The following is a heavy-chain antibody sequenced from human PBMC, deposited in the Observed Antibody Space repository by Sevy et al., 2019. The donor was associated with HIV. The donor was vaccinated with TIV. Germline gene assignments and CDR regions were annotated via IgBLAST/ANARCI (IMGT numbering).Heavy chain of an antibody. J-gene: IGHJ5*02. Sequence: SETLSLTCTVSGGSISSSSYYWGWIRQPPGKGLEWIGSIFYSGSTYYNPSLKSRVTISVDTSKNQFSVKLNSVTAADTAVYYCARHAHITMIVTWGQGTLVTVSS. V-gene: IGHV4-39*01. CDR1: GGSISSSSYY. CDR3: ARHAHITMIVT. D-gene: IGHD3-22*01. CDR2: IFYSGST.